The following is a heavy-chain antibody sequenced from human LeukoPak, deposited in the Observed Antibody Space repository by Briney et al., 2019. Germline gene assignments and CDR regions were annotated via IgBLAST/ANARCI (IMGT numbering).Heavy chain of an antibody. CDR1: GGSISSSSYY. J-gene: IGHJ4*02. V-gene: IGHV4-39*01. CDR2: IYYSGST. CDR3: GKGTSSGWYYFDY. Sequence: SETLSLTCTVSGGSISSSSYYWGWIRQPPGKGLEWIGSIYYSGSTYYNPSLKSRVTISVDTSKNQFSLKLGSVTAADTAVYYCGKGTSSGWYYFDYWGQGTLVTVS. D-gene: IGHD6-19*01.